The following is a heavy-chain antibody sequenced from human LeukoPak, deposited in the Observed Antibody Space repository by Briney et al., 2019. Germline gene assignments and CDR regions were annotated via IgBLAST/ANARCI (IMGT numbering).Heavy chain of an antibody. CDR2: INPNSGGT. J-gene: IGHJ3*02. CDR3: ARGRITIFGVVIRQGAFDI. D-gene: IGHD3-3*01. CDR1: GYTFTGYY. V-gene: IGHV1-2*02. Sequence: ASVKVSCKASGYTFTGYYMHWVRQAPGQGLEWMGWINPNSGGTNYAQKFQGRVTMTRDTSISTAYMELSRLRSDDTAVYYCARGRITIFGVVIRQGAFDIWGQGTMVTVSS.